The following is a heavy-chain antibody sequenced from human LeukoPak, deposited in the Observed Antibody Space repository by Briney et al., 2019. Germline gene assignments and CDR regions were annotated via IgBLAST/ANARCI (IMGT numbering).Heavy chain of an antibody. CDR2: IYYSGST. CDR3: ASLDIAAAGSFDY. J-gene: IGHJ4*02. V-gene: IGHV4-59*08. Sequence: SETLSLTCTVSGGSISSYYWSWIRQPPGKGLEWIGYIYYSGSTNYNPSLKSRVTISVDTSKNQFSLKLSSVTAAGTAVYYCASLDIAAAGSFDYWGQGTLVTVSS. D-gene: IGHD6-13*01. CDR1: GGSISSYY.